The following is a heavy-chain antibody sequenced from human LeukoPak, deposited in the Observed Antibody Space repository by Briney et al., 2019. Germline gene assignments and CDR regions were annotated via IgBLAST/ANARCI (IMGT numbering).Heavy chain of an antibody. CDR3: ARGDSSSSYAFDI. J-gene: IGHJ3*02. V-gene: IGHV4-59*01. D-gene: IGHD6-6*01. CDR1: GGSISSYY. CDR2: IYYSGST. Sequence: SETLSLTCTVSGGSISSYYWSWIRQPPGKGLEWIGYIYYSGSTNYNPSLKSRVTISVDTSKNQFSLKLSSVTAADTAVYYCARGDSSSSYAFDIWGQGTMVTVSS.